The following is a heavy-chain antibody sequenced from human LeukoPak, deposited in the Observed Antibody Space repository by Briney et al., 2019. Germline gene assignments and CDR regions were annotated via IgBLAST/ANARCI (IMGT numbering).Heavy chain of an antibody. Sequence: GGSLRLSCAASGFSLSSYAMSWGRPAPGKGLEWVSAISGSGGSTYDADSVKGRLTISRDNDNKPLYVQMNSLRAEDTAVYYCAKDYGSWPYYLDYWGQGTLVTVPS. CDR3: AKDYGSWPYYLDY. J-gene: IGHJ4*02. CDR1: GFSLSSYA. D-gene: IGHD6-13*01. V-gene: IGHV3-23*01. CDR2: ISGSGGST.